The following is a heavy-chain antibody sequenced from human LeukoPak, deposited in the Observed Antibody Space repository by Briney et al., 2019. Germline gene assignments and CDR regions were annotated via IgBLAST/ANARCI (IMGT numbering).Heavy chain of an antibody. V-gene: IGHV1-18*01. CDR1: GYTFTSYG. Sequence: GASVKVSCKASGYTFTSYGISWVRQAPGQGLEWMGWISAYNGNTNYAQKLQGRVTMTTDTSTSTAYMELRSLRSEDTGVYYCARGTAMVTTYYYYYMDVWGKGTTVTISS. CDR2: ISAYNGNT. J-gene: IGHJ6*03. CDR3: ARGTAMVTTYYYYYMDV. D-gene: IGHD5-18*01.